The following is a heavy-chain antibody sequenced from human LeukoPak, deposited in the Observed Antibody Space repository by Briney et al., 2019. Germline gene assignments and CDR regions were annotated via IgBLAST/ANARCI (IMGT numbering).Heavy chain of an antibody. CDR2: INSDGSIT. CDR1: RFTFSNSW. J-gene: IGHJ4*02. V-gene: IGHV3-74*01. Sequence: GGSLRLSCAASRFTFSNSWMHWVRHAPGKGLVWVSQINSDGSITNYADSVKGRFTISRDNAKNTLYLQMNSLTVDDTALYYCARDLNYQLPGDSWGQGTLVTVSS. D-gene: IGHD2-2*01. CDR3: ARDLNYQLPGDS.